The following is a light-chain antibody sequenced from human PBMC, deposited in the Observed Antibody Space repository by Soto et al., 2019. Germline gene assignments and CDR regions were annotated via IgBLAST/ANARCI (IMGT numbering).Light chain of an antibody. V-gene: IGKV1-39*01. CDR3: QQSYSSPPT. Sequence: QMTRSPSSLSASVEASVITTCRASQSISNHLNWYQQKPGKAPKPLIFAASSLQSGVPSRFSGSRSGPDFTLTISSLQPEDFATYYCQQSYSSPPTFGQGTKVDI. J-gene: IGKJ1*01. CDR1: QSISNH. CDR2: AAS.